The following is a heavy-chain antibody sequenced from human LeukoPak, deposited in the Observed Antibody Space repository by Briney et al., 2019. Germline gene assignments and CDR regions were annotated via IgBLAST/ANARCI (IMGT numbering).Heavy chain of an antibody. J-gene: IGHJ4*02. D-gene: IGHD6-19*01. CDR3: ARGEQWLGNDY. CDR1: GGSFSGYY. V-gene: IGHV4-34*01. CDR2: INHSGST. Sequence: SETLSLTCAVYGGSFSGYYWSWIRQPPGKGLEWIGEINHSGSTNYNPSLKSRVTISVDTSKNQFSLKLSSVTAADTAVYYCARGEQWLGNDYWGQGTLVTVSP.